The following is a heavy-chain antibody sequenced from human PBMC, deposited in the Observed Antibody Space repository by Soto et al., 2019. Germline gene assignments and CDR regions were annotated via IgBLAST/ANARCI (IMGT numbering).Heavy chain of an antibody. CDR2: IIPIFGTA. CDR3: ARWGPRFAGYSRSMDV. V-gene: IGHV1-69*13. CDR1: GGTFSSYA. D-gene: IGHD6-13*01. J-gene: IGHJ6*02. Sequence: SVKVSCKASGGTFSSYAISWVRQAPGQGLEWMGGIIPIFGTANYAQKFQGRVTITADESTSTAYMELSSLRSEDMAVYYCARWGPRFAGYSRSMDVWGQGTTVTVSS.